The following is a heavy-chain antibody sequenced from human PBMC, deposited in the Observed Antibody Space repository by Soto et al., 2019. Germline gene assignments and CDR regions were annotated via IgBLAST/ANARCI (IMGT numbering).Heavy chain of an antibody. V-gene: IGHV4-39*01. J-gene: IGHJ5*02. D-gene: IGHD6-19*01. CDR3: ARLGVAVAGAFDH. Sequence: QLQLQESGPGLVKPSETLSLTCTVSGGSISSSSYYWGWIRQPPGKGLEWIGSIYYSGSTYYNPSLKSRVTIYGDTSKNQFSLKLSSVTAADTAVYYCARLGVAVAGAFDHWGQGTLVTVSS. CDR1: GGSISSSSYY. CDR2: IYYSGST.